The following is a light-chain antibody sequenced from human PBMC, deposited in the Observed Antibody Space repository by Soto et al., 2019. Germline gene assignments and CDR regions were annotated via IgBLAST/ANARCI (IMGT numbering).Light chain of an antibody. CDR3: QHYNSYSEA. CDR1: QSISSW. V-gene: IGKV1-5*03. Sequence: DIQMTQSPSSVSASVGARVTITCRASQSISSWLAWYQQKPGKAPKLLIYKASTLKSGVPSRFSGSGSGTEFTLTISSLQPDDFATYYCQHYNSYSEAFGQGTKVDVK. CDR2: KAS. J-gene: IGKJ1*01.